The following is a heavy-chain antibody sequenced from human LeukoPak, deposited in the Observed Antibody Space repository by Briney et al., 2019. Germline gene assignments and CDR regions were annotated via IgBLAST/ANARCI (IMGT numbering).Heavy chain of an antibody. V-gene: IGHV3-74*01. CDR2: INSDGSST. CDR3: ARDVPLRYYYGMDV. J-gene: IGHJ6*02. D-gene: IGHD2-2*01. CDR1: GFTFSSYW. Sequence: QPGGSLRLSCAASGFTFSSYWMHWVRQAPGKGLVWVSRINSDGSSTSYADSVKGRFTISRDNAKNTLYLQMNSLRAEDTAVYHCARDVPLRYYYGMDVWGQRTTVTVSS.